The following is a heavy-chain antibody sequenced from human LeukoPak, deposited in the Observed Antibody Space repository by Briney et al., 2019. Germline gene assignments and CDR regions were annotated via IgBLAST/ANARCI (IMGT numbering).Heavy chain of an antibody. D-gene: IGHD3-10*01. CDR1: GYNFMSHG. CDR2: ISGSSGDT. V-gene: IGHV1-18*01. CDR3: AKDLNYYGPGSSNWFDP. J-gene: IGHJ5*02. Sequence: ASVKVSCKTSGYNFMSHGISWLRQAPGQGLEWMGGISGSSGDTKFAQKFQGRVTLATDTSTNTAYLELRSLKSDDTAVYYCAKDLNYYGPGSSNWFDPWGQGTLVTVSS.